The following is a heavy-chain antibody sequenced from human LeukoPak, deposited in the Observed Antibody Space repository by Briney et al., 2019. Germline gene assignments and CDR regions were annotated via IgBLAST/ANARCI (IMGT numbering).Heavy chain of an antibody. CDR3: ARDMIAARPNWFDP. CDR2: ISACNGNT. Sequence: GASVKVSCRASGYSFTTYGISWVRQAPGQGLEWMGLISACNGNTNYAQKLQGRVTMTTDTSTSKAYMELRSLRYDDTAVYYCARDMIAARPNWFDPWGQGTLVTVPS. V-gene: IGHV1-18*01. J-gene: IGHJ5*02. D-gene: IGHD6-6*01. CDR1: GYSFTTYG.